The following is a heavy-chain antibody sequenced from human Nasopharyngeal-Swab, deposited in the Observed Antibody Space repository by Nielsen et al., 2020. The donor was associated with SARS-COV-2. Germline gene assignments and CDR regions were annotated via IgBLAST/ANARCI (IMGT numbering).Heavy chain of an antibody. CDR1: GFSLSIARMG. D-gene: IGHD3-16*01. J-gene: IGHJ4*02. V-gene: IGHV2-26*01. Sequence: SGPTLVKPTETLTLTCTVSGFSLSIARMGVSWIRQPPGKALEWLAHIFSNDEKSHSTSLKSRLTISKDTSKSQVVLTMTNMDPVDTATYYCARIGRSWLPSSDDYIWGSSGGYFDYWGQGTLVTVSS. CDR2: IFSNDEK. CDR3: ARIGRSWLPSSDDYIWGSSGGYFDY.